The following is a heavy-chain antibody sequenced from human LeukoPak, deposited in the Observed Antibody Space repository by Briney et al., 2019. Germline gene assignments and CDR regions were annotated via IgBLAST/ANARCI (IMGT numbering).Heavy chain of an antibody. V-gene: IGHV3-53*01. CDR2: LYSGGDT. J-gene: IGHJ2*01. CDR1: RFTFSSYA. D-gene: IGHD2-2*01. CDR3: ARDTSGYCSTSRCYGSWYFDL. Sequence: PGGSLRLSCAASRFTFSSYAMSWVRQAPGKGLEWVSVLYSGGDTYYADSVKGRFTVSRDNSKNTLYLQMNSLGAEDTAVYYCARDTSGYCSTSRCYGSWYFDLWGRGTLVTVSS.